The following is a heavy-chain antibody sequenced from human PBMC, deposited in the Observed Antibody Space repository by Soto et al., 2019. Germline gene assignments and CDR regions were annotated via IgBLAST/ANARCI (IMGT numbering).Heavy chain of an antibody. D-gene: IGHD4-17*01. CDR1: GFTFDSHG. Sequence: QVQLVESGGGAVQPGRSLRLSCAASGFTFDSHGMHWVRQAPGKGLEWVAVISSDGNNKYYADSVKCRFTIFRDNFNNILYLQMSSLRAEDTAVYYCAKDLLPNTVTTCGSWGQGTLVTVSS. J-gene: IGHJ5*02. CDR3: AKDLLPNTVTTCGS. CDR2: ISSDGNNK. V-gene: IGHV3-30*18.